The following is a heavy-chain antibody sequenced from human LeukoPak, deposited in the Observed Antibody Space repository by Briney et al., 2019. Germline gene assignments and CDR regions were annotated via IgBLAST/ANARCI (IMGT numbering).Heavy chain of an antibody. CDR2: IYTSGST. D-gene: IGHD6-6*01. CDR1: YY. Sequence: YYWXXXRXXXXKXXXXXXXIYTSGSTNYNPSLKSRVTISVDTSKNQFSLKLSSVTAADTAVYYCARDPIIAARPGYYYMDVWGKGTTVTVSS. V-gene: IGHV4-61*02. J-gene: IGHJ6*03. CDR3: ARDPIIAARPGYYYMDV.